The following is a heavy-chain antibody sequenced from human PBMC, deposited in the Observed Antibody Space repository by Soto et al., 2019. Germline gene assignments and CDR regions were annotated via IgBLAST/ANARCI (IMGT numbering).Heavy chain of an antibody. Sequence: QVQLQESGPGLVKPSETLSLTCTVSGGSISSYYWSWIRQPPGKGLEWIGYIYYSGSTNYNPSLKSRVPISVAPSKNQFSLKLSSVTAADTAVYYCARRYGYSFDYWGQGTLVTVSS. V-gene: IGHV4-59*08. J-gene: IGHJ4*02. CDR3: ARRYGYSFDY. CDR2: IYYSGST. CDR1: GGSISSYY. D-gene: IGHD1-1*01.